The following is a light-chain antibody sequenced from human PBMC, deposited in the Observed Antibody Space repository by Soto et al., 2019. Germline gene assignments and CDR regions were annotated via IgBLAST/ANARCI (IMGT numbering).Light chain of an antibody. Sequence: QSVLTQPASVSGSPGQSITISCTGTSSDVGGYDYVSWYQHHPGKAPTLMIYDVSNRPSGVSNRFSGSKSGNTASLTNSGLQAEDEADYYCRSYTSSNTGVFGGGTKLTVL. V-gene: IGLV2-14*03. CDR2: DVS. CDR3: RSYTSSNTGV. CDR1: SSDVGGYDY. J-gene: IGLJ2*01.